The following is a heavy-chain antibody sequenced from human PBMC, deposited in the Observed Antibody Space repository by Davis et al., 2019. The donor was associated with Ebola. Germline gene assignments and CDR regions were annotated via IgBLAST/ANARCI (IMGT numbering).Heavy chain of an antibody. V-gene: IGHV3-23*01. D-gene: IGHD5-18*01. CDR3: AKDLLGFNYGDYFDY. CDR1: GFTFNTSG. Sequence: GESLKISCAASGFTFNTSGMNWVRQAPGKGLEWVSTISIAGGATYYADSVKGRFSISRDNSKNMLYLQMNNLRAEDTAVYYCAKDLLGFNYGDYFDYWGQGTQVTVSS. J-gene: IGHJ4*02. CDR2: ISIAGGAT.